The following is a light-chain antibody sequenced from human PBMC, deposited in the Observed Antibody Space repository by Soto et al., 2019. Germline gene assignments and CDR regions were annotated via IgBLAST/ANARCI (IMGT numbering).Light chain of an antibody. V-gene: IGKV3D-15*01. CDR3: HRYNNCSLS. CDR1: QSVSRN. CDR2: DAS. J-gene: IGKJ5*01. Sequence: ELEIKQSPETLAGTAGGRRWSSCRASQSVSRNLAWYQQKPGQAPRLLIYDASTRATGTPARFSGSGSGTKLTLSLSCLLSIPFALYFCHRYNNCSLSCGEGTRLEIK.